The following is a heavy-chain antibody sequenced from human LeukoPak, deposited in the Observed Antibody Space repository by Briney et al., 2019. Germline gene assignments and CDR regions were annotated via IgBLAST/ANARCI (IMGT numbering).Heavy chain of an antibody. CDR3: TRGGYSGFETIDH. J-gene: IGHJ4*02. V-gene: IGHV1-2*02. Sequence: ASVKVSCKASGYSFARYYMHWVRQAPGQGLEWMGWINANTCDTNYAQKFQGGITMTRDTSITTAYMELGRLRSDDTAVYYCTRGGYSGFETIDHCGQGTLVTVSS. D-gene: IGHD5-12*01. CDR1: GYSFARYY. CDR2: INANTCDT.